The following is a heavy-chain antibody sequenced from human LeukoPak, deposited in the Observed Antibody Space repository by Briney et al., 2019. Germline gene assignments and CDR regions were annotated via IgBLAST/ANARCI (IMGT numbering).Heavy chain of an antibody. D-gene: IGHD3-22*01. V-gene: IGHV1-69*04. Sequence: AVKVSFKASGGTFSSYAISGVRQAPGQGLEWMGMIIHIFGIANYAQKFQGRVTITTPKSTSTAYMELSSLRSEDTAAYYCSRVSATRGYYYFDYWGQGTLVTVSS. CDR2: IIHIFGIA. CDR1: GGTFSSYA. J-gene: IGHJ4*02. CDR3: SRVSATRGYYYFDY.